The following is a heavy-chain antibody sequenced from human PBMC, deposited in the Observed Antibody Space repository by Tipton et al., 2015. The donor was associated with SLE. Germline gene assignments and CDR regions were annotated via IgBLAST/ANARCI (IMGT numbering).Heavy chain of an antibody. CDR3: ARDLKDYDFWSGLGFDP. CDR2: IYTSGST. J-gene: IGHJ5*02. D-gene: IGHD3-3*01. V-gene: IGHV4-61*02. CDR1: GGSISSGSYY. Sequence: TLSLTCTVSGGSISSGSYYWSWIWQPAGKGLEWIGRIYTSGSTNYNPSLKSRVTISVDTSKNQFSLKLSSVTAADTAVYYCARDLKDYDFWSGLGFDPWGQGTLVTVSS.